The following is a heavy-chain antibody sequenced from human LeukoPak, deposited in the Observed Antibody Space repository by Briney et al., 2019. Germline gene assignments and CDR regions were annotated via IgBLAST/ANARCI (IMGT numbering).Heavy chain of an antibody. CDR3: ATDSRSPRYDILTGFDAFDI. Sequence: ASVKVSCKVSGYTLTELSMHWVRQAPGKGLEWMGGFYPEDGETIYAQKFQGRVTMTQDTSTDTDYMELSSLRSEDTAVYYCATDSRSPRYDILTGFDAFDIWGQGTMVTVSS. D-gene: IGHD3-9*01. J-gene: IGHJ3*02. CDR1: GYTLTELS. CDR2: FYPEDGET. V-gene: IGHV1-24*01.